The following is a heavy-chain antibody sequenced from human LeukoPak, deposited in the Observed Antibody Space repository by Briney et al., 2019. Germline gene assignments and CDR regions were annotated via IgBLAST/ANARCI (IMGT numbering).Heavy chain of an antibody. J-gene: IGHJ4*02. CDR1: GFTFSNYA. V-gene: IGHV3-23*01. CDR2: ISGSGAST. Sequence: GGSLRLSCAASGFTFSNYAMTWVRQAPGKGLEWVSTISGSGASTYYADSVKGRFTISRDNSKNTLYLQMNSLRAEDTAVYYCAVQVRGGIFDYWGQGTLVTVSS. CDR3: AVQVRGGIFDY. D-gene: IGHD3-10*01.